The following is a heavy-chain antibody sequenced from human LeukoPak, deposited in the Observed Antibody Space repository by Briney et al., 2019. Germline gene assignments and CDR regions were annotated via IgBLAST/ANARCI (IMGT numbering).Heavy chain of an antibody. D-gene: IGHD6-25*01. Sequence: PGGSLRLSCAASGFNFSNYGIHWVRQAPGKGLEWVTVIWYDGSNKYYIDSVKGRFTISRDYSKNTSYLQMNSLRAEDTAVYYCTANFDIWGQGTMVTVSS. CDR1: GFNFSNYG. CDR2: IWYDGSNK. J-gene: IGHJ3*02. CDR3: TANFDI. V-gene: IGHV3-33*01.